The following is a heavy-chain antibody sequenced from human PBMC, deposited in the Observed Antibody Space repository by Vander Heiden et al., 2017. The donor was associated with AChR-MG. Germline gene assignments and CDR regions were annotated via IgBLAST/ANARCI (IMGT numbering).Heavy chain of an antibody. CDR2: IYYSGST. CDR1: GGSISSYY. CDR3: ARGTGTRYYYYGMDV. J-gene: IGHJ6*02. Sequence: QVQLQESGPGLVKPSETLSLTCTVSGGSISSYYWSWIRQPPGKGLEWIGYIYYSGSTNYNPSLKSRVTISVDTSKNQCSLKLSSVTAADTAVYYCARGTGTRYYYYGMDVWGQGTTVTVSS. V-gene: IGHV4-59*01. D-gene: IGHD1-7*01.